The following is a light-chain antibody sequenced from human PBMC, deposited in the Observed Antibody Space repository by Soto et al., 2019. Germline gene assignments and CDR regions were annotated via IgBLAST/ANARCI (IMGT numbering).Light chain of an antibody. J-gene: IGKJ2*01. V-gene: IGKV3-11*01. Sequence: ETVLTQSPATLSLSPGERATLSCRASQRIGSCLTWYQKRPGQPPRLLIYKTSNRATGNQDRFSGGGSGTYFTLSISSLEPEEFEIYYCQQRVTLPYTFGQGTNLDI. CDR3: QQRVTLPYT. CDR2: KTS. CDR1: QRIGSC.